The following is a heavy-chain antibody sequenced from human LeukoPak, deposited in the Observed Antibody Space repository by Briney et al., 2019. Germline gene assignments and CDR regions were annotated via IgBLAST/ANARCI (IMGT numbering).Heavy chain of an antibody. CDR1: GFTFSNSA. CDR2: LSGSGITT. D-gene: IGHD6-19*01. Sequence: GGSLRLSCAASGFTFSNSAMSWVRQAPGKGLEWGSTLSGSGITTYYADSVKGRFTISRDNSKNTLYLQMNSLRAEDTAVYYCAKGIYSSGWSYFDYWGQGTLVTVSS. CDR3: AKGIYSSGWSYFDY. J-gene: IGHJ4*02. V-gene: IGHV3-23*01.